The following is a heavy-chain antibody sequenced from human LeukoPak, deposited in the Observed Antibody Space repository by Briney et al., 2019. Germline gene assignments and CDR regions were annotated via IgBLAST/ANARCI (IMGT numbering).Heavy chain of an antibody. J-gene: IGHJ3*02. V-gene: IGHV3-23*01. CDR2: ISGSGGST. CDR1: GFTFSSYA. CDR3: AKGELRFLEWLSPPDAFDI. D-gene: IGHD3-3*01. Sequence: GGSLRLSCAASGFTFSSYAMSWVRQAPGKGLEWVSAISGSGGSTYYADSVKGRFTISRDNSKNTLYLQMNSLRAEDTAVYYCAKGELRFLEWLSPPDAFDIWGQGTRVTVSS.